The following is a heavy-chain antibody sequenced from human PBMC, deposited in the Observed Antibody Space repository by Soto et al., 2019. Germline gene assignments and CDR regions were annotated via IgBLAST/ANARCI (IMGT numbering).Heavy chain of an antibody. V-gene: IGHV3-23*01. CDR2: ISIGGGST. CDR1: GFTFSQSA. D-gene: IGHD5-18*01. J-gene: IGHJ4*02. CDR3: AKPSPYSFGYFGS. Sequence: EVQLLASGGGLIQPGESLTLSCGASGFTFSQSAMSWVRQAPGKGLEWVSAISIGGGSTYYADSVKGRLTISRDDSETTLYLQMNSLRGDDTAVYYCAKPSPYSFGYFGSWGQGTLVTVSS.